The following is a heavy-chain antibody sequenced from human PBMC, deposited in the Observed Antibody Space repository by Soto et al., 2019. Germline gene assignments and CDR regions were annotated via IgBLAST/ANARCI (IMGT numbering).Heavy chain of an antibody. J-gene: IGHJ6*02. CDR1: GYTFTSYG. D-gene: IGHD2-2*01. Sequence: ASVKVSCKASGYTFTSYGISWVRQAPGQGLEWMGWISGYSGNTNYEQKFQGRASMTTDTSTSTAYMELRSLRSDDTAVYYCARGGYCSSPRCYRDYYRGMDVWGQGTTVTVSS. CDR3: ARGGYCSSPRCYRDYYRGMDV. CDR2: ISGYSGNT. V-gene: IGHV1-18*04.